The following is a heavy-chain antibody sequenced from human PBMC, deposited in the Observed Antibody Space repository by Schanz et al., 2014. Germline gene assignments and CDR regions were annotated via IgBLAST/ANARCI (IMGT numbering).Heavy chain of an antibody. CDR1: GFAFSVYG. CDR2: IWNNGVTK. V-gene: IGHV3-33*01. CDR3: ARGTEWNLHY. J-gene: IGHJ4*02. D-gene: IGHD1-1*01. Sequence: QVQMVESGGGVVQPGRSLRLSCAASGFAFSVYGMHWVRQAPGKGPEWVAVIWNNGVTKYYADSVRGRFTISRDRFQNTLYLRMSSLRAEDTAVYYCARGTEWNLHYWGQGALVTVSS.